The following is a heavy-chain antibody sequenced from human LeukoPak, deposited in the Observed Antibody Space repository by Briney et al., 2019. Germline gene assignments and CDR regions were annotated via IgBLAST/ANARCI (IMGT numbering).Heavy chain of an antibody. D-gene: IGHD3-10*01. V-gene: IGHV1-46*01. Sequence: ASVKVSCKSSGYTFTSYYIHWVRQAPGQGLEWMGIINPSGGTTNYAQKLQGRVTMTTDTSTSTAYMELRSLRSDDTAVYYCAREVGGFGDLDPWGQGTLVTVSS. CDR1: GYTFTSYY. J-gene: IGHJ5*02. CDR3: AREVGGFGDLDP. CDR2: INPSGGTT.